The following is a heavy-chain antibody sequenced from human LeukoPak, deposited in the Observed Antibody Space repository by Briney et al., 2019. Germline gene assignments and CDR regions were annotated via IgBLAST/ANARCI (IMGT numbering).Heavy chain of an antibody. CDR2: ISAYNGNT. D-gene: IGHD2-2*01. V-gene: IGHV1-18*01. Sequence: AASVRVSCKASGYTFTSYGISWVGQAPGQGLEWMGWISAYNGNTNYAQKLQGRVTMTTDTSTSTAYMELRSLRSDDTAVYYCARDPGPGLVPAPGFDYWGQGTLVTVSS. J-gene: IGHJ4*02. CDR3: ARDPGPGLVPAPGFDY. CDR1: GYTFTSYG.